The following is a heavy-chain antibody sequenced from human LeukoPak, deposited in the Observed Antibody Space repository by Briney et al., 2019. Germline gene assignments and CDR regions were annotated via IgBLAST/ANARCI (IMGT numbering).Heavy chain of an antibody. J-gene: IGHJ5*02. D-gene: IGHD4-17*01. CDR1: GYTFTGYY. Sequence: ASVKVSCKASGYTFTGYYMHWARQAPGQGLEWMGWINPNSGGTNYAQKFQGRVTMTRDTSISTAYMELSRLRSDDTAVYYCARDRPTTVTTGWFDPWGQGTLVTVSS. CDR2: INPNSGGT. CDR3: ARDRPTTVTTGWFDP. V-gene: IGHV1-2*02.